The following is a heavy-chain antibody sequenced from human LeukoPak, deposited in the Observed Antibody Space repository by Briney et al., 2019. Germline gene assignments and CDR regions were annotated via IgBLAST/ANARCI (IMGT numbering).Heavy chain of an antibody. CDR3: AREQDPYYDILTGYPSPFDY. CDR2: ISGSGGST. Sequence: GGSLRLSCAASGFTFSSYAMSWVRQAPGKGLEWVSAISGSGGSTYYADSVKGRFTISRDNSKNTLYLQMNSLRAEDTAVYYCAREQDPYYDILTGYPSPFDYWGQGTLVTVSS. V-gene: IGHV3-23*01. D-gene: IGHD3-9*01. CDR1: GFTFSSYA. J-gene: IGHJ4*02.